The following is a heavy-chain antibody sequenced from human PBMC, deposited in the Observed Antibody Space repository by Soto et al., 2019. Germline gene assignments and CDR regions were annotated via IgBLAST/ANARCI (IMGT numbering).Heavy chain of an antibody. CDR2: IYYSGST. CDR1: GGSISSYY. D-gene: IGHD4-17*01. V-gene: IGHV4-59*08. J-gene: IGHJ4*02. CDR3: ARRYGYYFDY. Sequence: SETLSLTCTVSGGSISSYYWSWIRQPPGKGLEWIGYIYYSGSTNYDPSLKSRVTISVDTSKNQLSLKLSSVTAADTAVYYCARRYGYYFDYWGQGTLVTVSS.